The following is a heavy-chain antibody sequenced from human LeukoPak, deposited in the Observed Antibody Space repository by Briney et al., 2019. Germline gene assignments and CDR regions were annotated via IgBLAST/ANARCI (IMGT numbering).Heavy chain of an antibody. D-gene: IGHD6-6*01. CDR3: AAGRIVYSSPSYFDY. CDR1: GFTFRNYV. V-gene: IGHV3-74*01. Sequence: GGSLRLSCAASGFTFRNYVIHWVRQAPGKGLVWVSRINSDGSSTSYADSVKGRFTISRDNAKNTLYLQMNSLRAEDTAVYYCAAGRIVYSSPSYFDYWGQGTLVTVSS. CDR2: INSDGSST. J-gene: IGHJ4*02.